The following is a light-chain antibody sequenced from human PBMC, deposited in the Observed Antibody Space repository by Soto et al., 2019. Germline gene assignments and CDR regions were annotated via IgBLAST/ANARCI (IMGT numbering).Light chain of an antibody. CDR3: SSYTSSTTYV. CDR1: SSDVGGYGY. Sequence: QSALTQPASVSGSPGQSITISCTVTSSDVGGYGYVSWYQQHPGKAPKLMIYGVNNRPSGVSYRFSGSKSGNTASLTISGLQAEDEADYYCSSYTSSTTYVFGTGTKLTVL. CDR2: GVN. J-gene: IGLJ1*01. V-gene: IGLV2-14*01.